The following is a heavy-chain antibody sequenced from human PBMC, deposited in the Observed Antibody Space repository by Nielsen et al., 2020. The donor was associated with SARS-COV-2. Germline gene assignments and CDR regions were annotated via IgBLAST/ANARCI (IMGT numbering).Heavy chain of an antibody. V-gene: IGHV1-69*04. J-gene: IGHJ4*02. CDR3: AREGHGGYETGGSYFDY. Sequence: KVSCKASGGTFSSYAISWVRQAPGQGLEWMGRIIPILGIANYAQKFQGRVTITADKSTSTAYMELSSLRSEDTAVYYCAREGHGGYETGGSYFDYWGQGTLVTVSS. CDR2: IIPILGIA. D-gene: IGHD5-12*01. CDR1: GGTFSSYA.